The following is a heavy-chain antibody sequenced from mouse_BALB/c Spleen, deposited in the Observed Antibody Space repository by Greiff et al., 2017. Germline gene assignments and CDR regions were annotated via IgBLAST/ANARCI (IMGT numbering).Heavy chain of an antibody. CDR3: ARSGGSLYYAMDY. J-gene: IGHJ4*01. D-gene: IGHD3-1*01. CDR1: GFTFSSFG. V-gene: IGHV5-17*02. Sequence: EVKVEESGGGLVQPGGSRKLSCAASGFTFSSFGMHWVRQAPEKGLEWVAYISSGSSTIYYADTVKGRFTISRDNPKNTLFLQMTSLRSEDTAMYYCARSGGSLYYAMDYWGQGTSVTVSS. CDR2: ISSGSSTI.